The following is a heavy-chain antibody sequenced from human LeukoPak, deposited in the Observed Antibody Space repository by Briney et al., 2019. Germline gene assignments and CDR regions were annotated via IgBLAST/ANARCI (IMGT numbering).Heavy chain of an antibody. CDR1: GYTFTGYY. CDR2: INPNSGGT. CDR3: AREGVIAVAGTLTWDY. D-gene: IGHD6-19*01. J-gene: IGHJ4*02. Sequence: ASVKVSCKASGYTFTGYYMHWVRQAPGQGLEWMGWINPNSGGTNYAQKFQGRVTMTRDTSISTAYMELSRLRSEDTAVYYCAREGVIAVAGTLTWDYWGQGTLVTVSS. V-gene: IGHV1-2*02.